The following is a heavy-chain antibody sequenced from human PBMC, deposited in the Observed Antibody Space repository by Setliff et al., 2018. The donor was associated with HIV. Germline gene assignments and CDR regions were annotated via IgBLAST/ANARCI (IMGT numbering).Heavy chain of an antibody. J-gene: IGHJ5*02. V-gene: IGHV3-74*01. D-gene: IGHD2-21*01. CDR2: IDYDGINT. CDR1: GFPFGTYW. Sequence: LRLSCAGSGFPFGTYWMNWVRQAQGKGRVWGSRIDYDGINTNYADSLKGRFTVSRDNAKNTVYLQMNGLRVDDTALYYFVPFRYSLTSWCQGTLVTVYS. CDR3: VPFRYSLTS.